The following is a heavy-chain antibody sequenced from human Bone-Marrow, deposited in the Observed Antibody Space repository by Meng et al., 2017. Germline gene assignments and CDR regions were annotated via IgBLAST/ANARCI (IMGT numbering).Heavy chain of an antibody. J-gene: IGHJ5*02. Sequence: QVQLQESGPGLVKPSETLSLMCTVSGVSVSEYYWSWFRRSPTKGLEWIGYICCGGSTSYSPSLRSRATISLDTSKNQFSLDLISVTAADTAVYYCAKQSANYDFSRFDPWGQGTLVTVSS. D-gene: IGHD3-3*01. CDR2: ICCGGST. CDR1: GVSVSEYY. V-gene: IGHV4-59*08. CDR3: AKQSANYDFSRFDP.